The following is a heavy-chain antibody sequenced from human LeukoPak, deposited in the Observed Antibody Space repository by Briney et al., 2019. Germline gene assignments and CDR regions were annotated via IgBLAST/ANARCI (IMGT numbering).Heavy chain of an antibody. Sequence: GGSLRLSCTVSGFTVSSNSMSWVRQAPGKGLEWVSFIYSDNTHYSDSVKGRFTISRDNAKNSLYLQMNSLRAEDTAVYYCARRGSFDYWGQGTLVTVSS. CDR3: ARRGSFDY. V-gene: IGHV3-53*01. CDR2: IYSDNT. CDR1: GFTVSSNS. J-gene: IGHJ4*02. D-gene: IGHD2-15*01.